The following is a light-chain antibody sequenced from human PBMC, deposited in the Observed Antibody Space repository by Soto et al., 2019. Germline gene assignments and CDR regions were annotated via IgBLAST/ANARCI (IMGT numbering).Light chain of an antibody. CDR3: MQALQTPRT. CDR1: QSLLHTNGYNY. J-gene: IGKJ2*01. V-gene: IGKV2-28*01. Sequence: DIVMTQSPLSLTVTPGESASISCWSSQSLLHTNGYNYFDWYLQKPGQSPQLLIYLGSNRASGVPDRFSGRGSGTNFTLRISRVEADDVWVYYCMQALQTPRTFGQGTKLEIK. CDR2: LGS.